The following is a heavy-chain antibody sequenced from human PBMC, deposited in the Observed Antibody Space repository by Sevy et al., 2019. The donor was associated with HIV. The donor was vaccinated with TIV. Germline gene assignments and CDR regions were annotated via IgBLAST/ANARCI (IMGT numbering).Heavy chain of an antibody. CDR2: ISWSSDII. D-gene: IGHD3-9*01. Sequence: GGSLRLSCAASGFTFDDYAMHWVRQAPGKGLEWVSGISWSSDIIGYADSVKGRFTISRDNAKKSLYLQMNSLRAEDTPLYYCAKDLASEGTGYYHCDYWGQGTLVTVSS. V-gene: IGHV3-9*01. CDR3: AKDLASEGTGYYHCDY. J-gene: IGHJ4*02. CDR1: GFTFDDYA.